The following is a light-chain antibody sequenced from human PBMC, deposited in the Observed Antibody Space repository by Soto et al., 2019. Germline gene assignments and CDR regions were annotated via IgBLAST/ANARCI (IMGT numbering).Light chain of an antibody. V-gene: IGLV2-14*01. CDR3: SSYTSSTYA. CDR2: EVT. J-gene: IGLJ1*01. CDR1: RSDIGRYNY. Sequence: QSVLTQPASVSGSPGQSITISCTGTRSDIGRYNYVSWYQHHPGKAPKLVIYEVTYRPSGVSNRFSASKSGNTASLTISGLQAEDEADYFCSSYTSSTYAFGTGTKVTVL.